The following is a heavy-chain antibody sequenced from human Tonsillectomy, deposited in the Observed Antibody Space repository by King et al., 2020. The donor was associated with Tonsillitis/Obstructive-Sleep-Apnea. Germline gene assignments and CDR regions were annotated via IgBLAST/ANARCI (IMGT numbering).Heavy chain of an antibody. J-gene: IGHJ4*02. CDR3: ARGRGGTIPY. V-gene: IGHV4-34*01. CDR1: GWSFSGYF. D-gene: IGHD2-15*01. CDR2: INQSGIT. Sequence: VQLQQWGAGLVKPSETLSLTCAVYGWSFSGYFWSWLRQPPGKGLEWIGEINQSGITHYNPSLKKRVTISVDTSKNQFFLKLSSVTAADTAVYYCARGRGGTIPYWGQGTLVTVSS.